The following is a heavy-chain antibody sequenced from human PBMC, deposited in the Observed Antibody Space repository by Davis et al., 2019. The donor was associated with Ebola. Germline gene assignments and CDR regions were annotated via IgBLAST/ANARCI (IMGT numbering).Heavy chain of an antibody. J-gene: IGHJ4*02. CDR2: ISATEAHT. CDR3: ARFCHYTDCSYFDY. D-gene: IGHD3-3*01. Sequence: PGGSLRLSCAASGFTFSNYDMSWVRQVPGKGLEWVSTISATEAHTHYSESVKGRFTISRDNSKDTLYLQMNSLRAEDTATYYCARFCHYTDCSYFDYWGQGTMVAVSS. CDR1: GFTFSNYD. V-gene: IGHV3-23*01.